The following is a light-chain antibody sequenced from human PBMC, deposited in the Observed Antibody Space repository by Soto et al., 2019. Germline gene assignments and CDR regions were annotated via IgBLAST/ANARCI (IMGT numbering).Light chain of an antibody. J-gene: IGLJ2*01. V-gene: IGLV2-18*02. CDR1: SSDVGSYNR. CDR3: SSYTSSSTYVV. CDR2: EVS. Sequence: QSALTQPPSVSGSPGQSVTISCTGTSSDVGSYNRVSWYQQPPGTAPKLMIYEVSNRPSGVPDRFSGSKSGNTASLTISGLHAEDEADYYCSSYTSSSTYVVFGGGTKLTVL.